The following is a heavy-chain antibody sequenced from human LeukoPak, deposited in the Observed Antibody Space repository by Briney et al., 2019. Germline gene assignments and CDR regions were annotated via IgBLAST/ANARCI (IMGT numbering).Heavy chain of an antibody. CDR3: ARRDAGLAFDY. CDR2: IYPGDSDT. V-gene: IGHV5-51*01. D-gene: IGHD6-13*01. CDR1: GYTFTTYW. Sequence: GESLKISCKGSGYTFTTYWIAWVRQMPGKDLEWMGIIYPGDSDTRYSPSFQGQVTISADKSINTAYLQWSSLKASDTAMYYCARRDAGLAFDYWGQGTLVTVSS. J-gene: IGHJ4*02.